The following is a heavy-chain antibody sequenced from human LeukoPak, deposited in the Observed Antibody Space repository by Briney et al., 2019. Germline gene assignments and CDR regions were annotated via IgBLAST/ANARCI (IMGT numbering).Heavy chain of an antibody. CDR1: GGSISSYY. Sequence: RSSETLSLTCTVSGGSISSYYWSWIRQPPGKGLEWIGYIYYSGSTNYNPSLKSRVTISVDTSKNQFSLKLSSVTAADTAVYYCARSEMYYYDSSGYYHKYFQHWGQGTLVTVSS. V-gene: IGHV4-59*01. J-gene: IGHJ1*01. CDR3: ARSEMYYYDSSGYYHKYFQH. D-gene: IGHD3-22*01. CDR2: IYYSGST.